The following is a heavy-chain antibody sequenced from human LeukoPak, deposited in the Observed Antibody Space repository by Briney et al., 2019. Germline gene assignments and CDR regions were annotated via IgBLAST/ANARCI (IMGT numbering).Heavy chain of an antibody. Sequence: GGSLRLSCAASGFTFSSYEMNWVRQAPGKGLEWVSYISSSGSTIYYADSVKGRFTISRDNAKNSLYLQMNSLRAEDTAVYYCARESLYWGDTAMELKYYFDYWGQGTLVTVSS. D-gene: IGHD5-18*01. CDR1: GFTFSSYE. CDR3: ARESLYWGDTAMELKYYFDY. V-gene: IGHV3-48*03. J-gene: IGHJ4*02. CDR2: ISSSGSTI.